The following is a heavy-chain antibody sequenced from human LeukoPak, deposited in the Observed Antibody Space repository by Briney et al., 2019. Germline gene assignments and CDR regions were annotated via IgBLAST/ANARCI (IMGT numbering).Heavy chain of an antibody. CDR1: GGSISSSSYY. D-gene: IGHD4/OR15-4a*01. CDR3: ARDMVKWNFDY. V-gene: IGHV4-39*02. J-gene: IGHJ4*02. Sequence: SETLSLTCTVSGGSISSSSYYWGWVRQPPGKGLEWIGSIYYSGGTYYNPSPKSRVTISVDTSKNQFSLKLSSVTAADTAVYYCARDMVKWNFDYWGQGTLVTVSS. CDR2: IYYSGGT.